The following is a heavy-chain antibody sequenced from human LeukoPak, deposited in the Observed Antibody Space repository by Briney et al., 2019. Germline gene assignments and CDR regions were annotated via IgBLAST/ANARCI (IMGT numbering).Heavy chain of an antibody. D-gene: IGHD5-18*01. CDR2: INHSGST. Sequence: PSETLSLTCAVYGGSFSGYYWSWIRQPPGKGLEWIGEINHSGSTNYNPSLKSRVTISVDTSKNQFPLKLSSVTAADTAVYYCATERGYSYGPFDYWGQGTLVTVSS. CDR3: ATERGYSYGPFDY. CDR1: GGSFSGYY. J-gene: IGHJ4*02. V-gene: IGHV4-34*01.